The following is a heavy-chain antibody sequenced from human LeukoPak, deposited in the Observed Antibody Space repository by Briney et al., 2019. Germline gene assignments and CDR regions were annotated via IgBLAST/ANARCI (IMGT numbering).Heavy chain of an antibody. V-gene: IGHV4-39*07. CDR1: GGSISSSSYY. CDR2: IYYSGST. D-gene: IGHD3-10*01. J-gene: IGHJ5*02. Sequence: SETLSLTCTVSGGSISSSSYYWGWFRQPPGKGLEWIGSIYYSGSTYYNPSLKSRVTISVDTSKNQFSLKLSSVTAADTAVYYCARDHHYYGSAWGQGTLVTVSS. CDR3: ARDHHYYGSA.